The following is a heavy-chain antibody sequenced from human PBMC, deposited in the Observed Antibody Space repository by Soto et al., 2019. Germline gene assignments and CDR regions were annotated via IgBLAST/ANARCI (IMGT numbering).Heavy chain of an antibody. CDR1: GFTFSNAW. CDR3: TTGSPALRYFDWLVATDYYYYYGMYF. CDR2: IKSKTDGGTT. Sequence: GGSLRLSCAASGFTFSNAWMNWVRQAPGKGLEWVGRIKSKTDGGTTDYAAPVKGRFTISRDDSKNTLYLQMNSLKTEDTAVYYCTTGSPALRYFDWLVATDYYYYYGMYFRGQGTSVTGSS. J-gene: IGHJ6*02. V-gene: IGHV3-15*07. D-gene: IGHD3-9*01.